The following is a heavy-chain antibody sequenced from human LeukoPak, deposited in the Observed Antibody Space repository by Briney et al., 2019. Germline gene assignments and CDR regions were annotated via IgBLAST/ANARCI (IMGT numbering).Heavy chain of an antibody. J-gene: IGHJ4*02. V-gene: IGHV1-2*02. CDR2: INPDSGGT. CDR1: GYTFTGSY. D-gene: IGHD2-21*02. Sequence: ASVKVSCKASGYTFTGSYMHWVRQAPGQGREWMGWINPDSGGTDSAQKFRGRVTMTRDTSISAGYMELSGLTSDDTAVYYCARAPFCGVDCPPTIDYWGQGTLVRVSS. CDR3: ARAPFCGVDCPPTIDY.